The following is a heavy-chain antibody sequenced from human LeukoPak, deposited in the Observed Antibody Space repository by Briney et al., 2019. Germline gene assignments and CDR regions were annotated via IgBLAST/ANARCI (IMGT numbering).Heavy chain of an antibody. CDR1: GFTFDDHG. J-gene: IGHJ6*04. CDR2: ISSSGSTI. V-gene: IGHV3-48*03. CDR3: AELGITMIGGV. Sequence: GGSLRLSCAASGFTFDDHGMSWVRQAPGKGLEWVSYISSSGSTIYYADSVKGRSTISRDNAKNSLYLQMNSLRAEDTAVYYCAELGITMIGGVWGKGTTVTISS. D-gene: IGHD3-10*02.